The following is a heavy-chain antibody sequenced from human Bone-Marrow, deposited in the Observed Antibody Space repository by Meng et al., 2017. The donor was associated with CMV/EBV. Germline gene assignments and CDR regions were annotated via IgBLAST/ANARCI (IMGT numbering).Heavy chain of an antibody. V-gene: IGHV4-59*01. J-gene: IGHJ3*02. D-gene: IGHD2-2*01. CDR2: IYYSGST. CDR1: GGSISSYY. Sequence: GSLRLSCTVSGGSISSYYWSWIRQPPGKGLEWFGYIYYSGSTNYNPSLKSRVTISVDTSKNQFSLKLSAVTAADTAVYYCARDRGPGGFVVVPAAHGAFDIWGQRTMVTVPS. CDR3: ARDRGPGGFVVVPAAHGAFDI.